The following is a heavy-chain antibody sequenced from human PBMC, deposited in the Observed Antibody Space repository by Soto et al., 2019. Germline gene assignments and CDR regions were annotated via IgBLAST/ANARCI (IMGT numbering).Heavy chain of an antibody. V-gene: IGHV4-31*03. CDR3: ASQGIAKLVDY. J-gene: IGHJ4*02. D-gene: IGHD6-13*01. CDR1: GGSISSGGYY. Sequence: SETLSLTCTVSGGSISSGGYYWSWIRQHPGKGLEWIGYIYYSGSTYYNPSLKSRVTISVDTSKNQFSLKLSSVTAADTAVYYCASQGIAKLVDYWGQGTLVTVSS. CDR2: IYYSGST.